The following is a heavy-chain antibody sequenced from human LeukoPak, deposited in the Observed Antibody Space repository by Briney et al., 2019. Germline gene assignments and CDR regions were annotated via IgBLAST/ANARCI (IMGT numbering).Heavy chain of an antibody. CDR3: SFNLGSGSYAFDI. J-gene: IGHJ3*02. V-gene: IGHV4-4*02. Sequence: PSETLSLTCAVSGGSISSSNWWSWVRQPPGKGLVWIGSIYYGGSTYYSPSLKSRVTISLDTSKHQFSLKLSSVTAADTAVYYCSFNLGSGSYAFDIWGQGTMVTVSS. CDR2: IYYGGST. CDR1: GGSISSSNW. D-gene: IGHD3-10*01.